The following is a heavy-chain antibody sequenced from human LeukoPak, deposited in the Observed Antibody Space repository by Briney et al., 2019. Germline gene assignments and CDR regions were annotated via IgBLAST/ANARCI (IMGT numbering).Heavy chain of an antibody. D-gene: IGHD3-9*01. CDR1: GGSISSGGYY. CDR3: ARETPHYDILTGYYSSAFDI. V-gene: IGHV4-31*03. J-gene: IGHJ3*02. Sequence: KPSQTLSLTCTVSGGSISSGGYYWSWIRQHPGKGLEWIGYIYYSGSTYYNPSLKSRVTISVDTSKNQFSLKLSSVTAADTAVYYCARETPHYDILTGYYSSAFDIWGQGTMVTVSS. CDR2: IYYSGST.